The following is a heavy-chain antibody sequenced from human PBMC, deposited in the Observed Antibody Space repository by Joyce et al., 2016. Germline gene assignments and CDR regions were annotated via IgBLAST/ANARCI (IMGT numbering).Heavy chain of an antibody. V-gene: IGHV3-23*01. J-gene: IGHJ4*02. CDR3: AKDLLSSSAVPSAIFGDY. CDR1: GFTFSSYA. CDR2: FSASGGTT. D-gene: IGHD2-2*01. Sequence: EVQLLESGGGLVQPGGSLRLSCAASGFTFSSYAMYWVRQAPGKGLEWVSGFSASGGTTYYADSVKGRFTISRDNSKNTLYLQMNSLRAEDTAVYYCAKDLLSSSAVPSAIFGDYWGQGTVVTVSS.